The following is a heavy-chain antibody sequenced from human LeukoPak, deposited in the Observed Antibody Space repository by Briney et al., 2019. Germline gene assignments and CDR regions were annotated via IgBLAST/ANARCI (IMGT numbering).Heavy chain of an antibody. D-gene: IGHD5-18*01. J-gene: IGHJ4*02. CDR1: GFTVSSNY. V-gene: IGHV3-53*01. Sequence: PGGSLRLSCAASGFTVSSNYMSWVRQAPGKGLEWVSVIYSGGSTYYADSVKGRFTISRDNSKNTLYLQMNSLRAEDTAVYYCAKAFSGYGYYFDYWGQRTLVTVSS. CDR3: AKAFSGYGYYFDY. CDR2: IYSGGST.